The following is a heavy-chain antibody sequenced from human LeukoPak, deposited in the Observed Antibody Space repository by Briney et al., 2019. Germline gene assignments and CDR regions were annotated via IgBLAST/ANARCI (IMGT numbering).Heavy chain of an antibody. CDR2: ISSSSTYI. Sequence: GRSLRLSCAASGFTFITYGMHWVRQAPGKGLEWVSSISSSSTYIYYAGSVKGRFTISRDNAKNSLFLQMNSLRAEDTAVYYCARDKGTEGLLPRGDWYVDLWGRGTLVTVSS. CDR1: GFTFITYG. J-gene: IGHJ2*01. V-gene: IGHV3-21*01. CDR3: ARDKGTEGLLPRGDWYVDL. D-gene: IGHD3-22*01.